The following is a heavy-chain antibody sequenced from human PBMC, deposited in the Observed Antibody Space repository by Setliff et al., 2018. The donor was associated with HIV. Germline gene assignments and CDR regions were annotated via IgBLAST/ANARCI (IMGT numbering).Heavy chain of an antibody. D-gene: IGHD2-21*02. CDR1: GYTFTSYY. V-gene: IGHV1-46*01. CDR2: INPSGGST. Sequence: ASVKVSCKASGYTFTSYYMHWVRQAPGQGLQWMGIINPSGGSTTYAQNFQGRVTMTRDTSFSTAYTSIRTTYMELTNLKSDDTAVYYCARDHGGNSGYNWFDPWGQGTLVTVSS. CDR3: ARDHGGNSGYNWFDP. J-gene: IGHJ5*02.